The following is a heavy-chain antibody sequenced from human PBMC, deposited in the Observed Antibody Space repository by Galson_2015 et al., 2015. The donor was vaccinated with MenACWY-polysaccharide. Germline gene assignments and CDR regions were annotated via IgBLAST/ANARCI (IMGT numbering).Heavy chain of an antibody. D-gene: IGHD2-8*01. Sequence: SLRLSCAASEFTFSSYWMHWVRQAPGQGLVWVSRANSDGSSTSYADSVKGRFTISRDNAKNTLYLQMNSLRAEDTAVYYCARPSHCANGVCYKGGIDYWGQGTLVTVPS. J-gene: IGHJ4*02. CDR3: ARPSHCANGVCYKGGIDY. CDR2: ANSDGSST. CDR1: EFTFSSYW. V-gene: IGHV3-74*01.